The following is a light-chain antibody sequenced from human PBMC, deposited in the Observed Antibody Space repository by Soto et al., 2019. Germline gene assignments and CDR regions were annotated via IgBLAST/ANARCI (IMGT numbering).Light chain of an antibody. V-gene: IGLV1-40*01. CDR2: GNN. CDR3: QSYDSSLRGVV. Sequence: QSVLTQPPSVSGAPGQRVTISCTGSSSNIGAGYDVHWYQQLPGTAPKLLIYGNNNRPSGVPDRFSGSKSGTSASLAITGLQAEDEADYYFQSYDSSLRGVVFGGGTKLTVL. CDR1: SSNIGAGYD. J-gene: IGLJ3*02.